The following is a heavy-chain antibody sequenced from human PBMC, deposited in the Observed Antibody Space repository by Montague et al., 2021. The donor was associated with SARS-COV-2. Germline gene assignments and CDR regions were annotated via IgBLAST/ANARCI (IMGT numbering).Heavy chain of an antibody. CDR3: ARGSQVGSWPPTDSGMDV. V-gene: IGHV6-1*01. D-gene: IGHD6-13*01. Sequence: CAISGDSVSSNRAAWKWIRQSPSRGLEWLGRTYYRSKWHNDYAESVKSRITINPDTSKNQISLQLNSVTPEDTAVYYCARGSQVGSWPPTDSGMDVWGQGTKVTVSS. CDR1: GDSVSSNRAA. J-gene: IGHJ6*02. CDR2: TYYRSKWHN.